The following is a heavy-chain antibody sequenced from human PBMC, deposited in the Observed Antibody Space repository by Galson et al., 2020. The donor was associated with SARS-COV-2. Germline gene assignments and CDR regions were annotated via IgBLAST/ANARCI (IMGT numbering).Heavy chain of an antibody. CDR3: ARGTTGTKNYYYYYGMDV. J-gene: IGHJ6*02. CDR1: GFTFSDYY. Sequence: GGSLRLSCAASGFTFSDYYMSWIRQAPGKGLEWVSYISSSGSTIYYADSVKGRFTISRDNAKNSLYLQMNSLRAEDTAVYYCARGTTGTKNYYYYYGMDVWGQGTTVTVSS. V-gene: IGHV3-11*01. CDR2: ISSSGSTI. D-gene: IGHD1-1*01.